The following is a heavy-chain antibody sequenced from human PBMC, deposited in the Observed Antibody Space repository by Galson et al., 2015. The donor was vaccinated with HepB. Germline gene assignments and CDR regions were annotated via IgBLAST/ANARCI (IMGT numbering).Heavy chain of an antibody. CDR3: ARPRVTIFGVGYMDV. CDR1: GFSFSTYS. Sequence: SLRLSCAASGFSFSTYSMKWVRQAPGKGLEWVSYISSGGSTVFYADSVKGRFTISRDNAKNSLLLQMNSLRDEDTAVYYCARPRVTIFGVGYMDVWGKGTTVTVSS. J-gene: IGHJ6*03. V-gene: IGHV3-48*02. D-gene: IGHD3-3*01. CDR2: ISSGGSTV.